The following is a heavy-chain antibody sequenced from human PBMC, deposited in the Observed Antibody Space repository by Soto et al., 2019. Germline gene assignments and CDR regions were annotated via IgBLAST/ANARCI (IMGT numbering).Heavy chain of an antibody. J-gene: IGHJ4*02. Sequence: EVQLLESGGGLVQPGGSLRLSCAASGFTFNNYAMTWVRQAPGKGLEWVSAISGGGDTTSYADSVKGRFTVSRDGSKNTRDLQLGSLGAEDTALYYCAQGRGGSGSLTPRVDFWGQGTLVTVSS. CDR3: AQGRGGSGSLTPRVDF. V-gene: IGHV3-23*01. CDR2: ISGGGDTT. D-gene: IGHD3-10*01. CDR1: GFTFNNYA.